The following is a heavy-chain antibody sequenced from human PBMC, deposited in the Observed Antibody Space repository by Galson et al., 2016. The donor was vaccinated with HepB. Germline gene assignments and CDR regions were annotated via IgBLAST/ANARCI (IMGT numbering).Heavy chain of an antibody. CDR1: GISFSSYA. V-gene: IGHV3-23*01. Sequence: SLRLSCAASGISFSSYAMSWVRQAPGTGLAWVSAIRGSVGTTYYADSVKGRFTISRDNSKNTLYLQMKSLRVEDTALYYCAKAEMTTATRFEHWGQGTLVTVSP. CDR3: AKAEMTTATRFEH. CDR2: IRGSVGTT. J-gene: IGHJ4*02. D-gene: IGHD4-17*01.